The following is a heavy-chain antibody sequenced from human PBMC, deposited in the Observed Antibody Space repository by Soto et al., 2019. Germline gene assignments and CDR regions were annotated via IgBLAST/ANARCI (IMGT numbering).Heavy chain of an antibody. CDR2: ISGSSSII. J-gene: IGHJ1*01. V-gene: IGHV3-48*02. Sequence: GGSLRLSCAASGFTFSSHGMNWVRQAPGKGLQWISYISGSSSIIYYGDSVKGRFTISRDNAKNSLYLQMNSLRDEDTAVYYCARGGRDCSAGVCYFHHWGQGTLVTVSS. CDR1: GFTFSSHG. D-gene: IGHD2-8*02. CDR3: ARGGRDCSAGVCYFHH.